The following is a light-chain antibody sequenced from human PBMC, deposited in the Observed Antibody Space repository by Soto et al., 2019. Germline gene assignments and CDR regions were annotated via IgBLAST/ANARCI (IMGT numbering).Light chain of an antibody. CDR2: DVT. Sequence: QSVRTQAASVSGAPGQSITFSCTGTSSDVGGYNYVSWYQQHPGKAPKLMIYDVTNRPSGVSDRFSGSKSGNTASLTISGLQAEDEADYYCCSYTSSSTYVFGTGTKVTVL. CDR3: CSYTSSSTYV. J-gene: IGLJ1*01. CDR1: SSDVGGYNY. V-gene: IGLV2-14*03.